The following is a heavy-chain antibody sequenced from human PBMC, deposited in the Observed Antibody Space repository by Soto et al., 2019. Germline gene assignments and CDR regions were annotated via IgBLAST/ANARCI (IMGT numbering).Heavy chain of an antibody. CDR3: ARSLTEGYCTITGCYTRPLYGMDV. V-gene: IGHV1-2*02. CDR2: INPNSGGT. J-gene: IGHJ6*02. Sequence: ASVKVSCKASGYTFSGYYIHWLRQAPGQGLEWMGWINPNSGGTDYAQKFQGRVTVTRDTPTSTAYMELSRLTSDDTAVYYCARSLTEGYCTITGCYTRPLYGMDVWGQGTTVTV. D-gene: IGHD2-2*02. CDR1: GYTFSGYY.